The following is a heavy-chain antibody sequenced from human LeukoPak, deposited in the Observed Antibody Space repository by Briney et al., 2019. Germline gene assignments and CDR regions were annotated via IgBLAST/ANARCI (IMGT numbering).Heavy chain of an antibody. V-gene: IGHV4-61*05. Sequence: PSETLSLTCTVSGGSISSSGYYWGWIRQPPGKGLEWIGYIYYSGSTNYNPSLKSRVTISVDTSKNQFSLKLSSVTAADTAVYYCARDMFRDSGYCSSTSCYTGMLDWFDPWGQGTLVTVSS. CDR2: IYYSGST. CDR1: GGSISSSGYY. CDR3: ARDMFRDSGYCSSTSCYTGMLDWFDP. D-gene: IGHD2-2*02. J-gene: IGHJ5*02.